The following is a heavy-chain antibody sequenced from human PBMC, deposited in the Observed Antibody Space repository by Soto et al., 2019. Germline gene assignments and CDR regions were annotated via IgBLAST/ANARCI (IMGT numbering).Heavy chain of an antibody. CDR2: INPNSGGT. J-gene: IGHJ3*02. V-gene: IGHV1-2*02. D-gene: IGHD3-3*01. CDR1: GYTFTGYY. Sequence: ASVKVSCKASGYTFTGYYMHWVRQAPGQGLEWMGLINPNSGGTNYAQKFQGRVTMTRDTSISTAYMELSRLRSDDTAVYYCATNTIHLNDAFDIWGQGTMVTVSS. CDR3: ATNTIHLNDAFDI.